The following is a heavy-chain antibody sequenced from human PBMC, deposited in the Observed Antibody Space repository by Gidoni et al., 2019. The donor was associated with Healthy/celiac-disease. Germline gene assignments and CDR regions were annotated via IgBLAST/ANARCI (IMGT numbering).Heavy chain of an antibody. CDR3: ARERIVGATGFDY. CDR1: DGTSSSST. J-gene: IGHJ4*02. CDR2: IIPVLGIA. Sequence: QVQLVQSGAAVNQPVSSVKISCHASDGTSSSSTISWVLHAPGQGLEWMGRIIPVLGIANYAQKFQGRVTITADKSTSTAYMELSSLRSEDTAVYYCARERIVGATGFDYWGQGTLVTVSS. D-gene: IGHD1-26*01. V-gene: IGHV1-69*08.